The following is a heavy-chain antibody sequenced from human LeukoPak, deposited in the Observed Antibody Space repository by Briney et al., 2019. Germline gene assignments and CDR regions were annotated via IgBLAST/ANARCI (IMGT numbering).Heavy chain of an antibody. Sequence: SSQTLSLTCTVSGGSISSGDYYWSWIRQPPGKGLEWIGYIYYSGSTYYNPSLKSRVTISVDTSKNQSSLKLSSVTAADTAVYYCARHYYDSSGYDAFDIWGQGTMVTVSS. CDR2: IYYSGST. V-gene: IGHV4-30-4*01. CDR3: ARHYYDSSGYDAFDI. J-gene: IGHJ3*02. CDR1: GGSISSGDYY. D-gene: IGHD3-22*01.